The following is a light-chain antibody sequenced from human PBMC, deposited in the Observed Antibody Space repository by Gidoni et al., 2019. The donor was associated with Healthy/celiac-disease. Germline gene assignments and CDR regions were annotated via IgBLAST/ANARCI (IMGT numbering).Light chain of an antibody. CDR1: SSDVGGYNY. CDR2: EVS. Sequence: QSALTQPASVSGSPGQSITISCTGTSSDVGGYNYVSLYQQHPGKAPKLMIYEVSNRPSGVPDRFSGSKSGNTASLTISGLQAEDEADYYCSSYTSSSTLVVFGGGTKLTVL. CDR3: SSYTSSSTLVV. V-gene: IGLV2-14*01. J-gene: IGLJ2*01.